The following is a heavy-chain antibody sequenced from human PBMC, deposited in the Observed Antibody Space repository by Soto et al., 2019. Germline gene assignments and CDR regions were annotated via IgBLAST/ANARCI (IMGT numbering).Heavy chain of an antibody. V-gene: IGHV6-1*01. D-gene: IGHD6-13*01. CDR2: TYYRSKWYN. J-gene: IGHJ5*02. CDR3: ARDWAEGSSWSLNWFGP. Sequence: SPSLSRAWGISGDSVSSNSYAWNWIRQAPSRGLEWLGRTYYRSKWYNDYAVSVKSRITINPDTSKNQFSLQLNSVTPEDTAVYYCARDWAEGSSWSLNWFGPWGQGTLVTVSS. CDR1: GDSVSSNSYA.